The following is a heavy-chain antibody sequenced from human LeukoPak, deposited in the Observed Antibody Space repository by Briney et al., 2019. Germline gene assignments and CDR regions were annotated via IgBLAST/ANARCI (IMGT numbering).Heavy chain of an antibody. CDR2: INWNGGST. D-gene: IGHD1-26*01. CDR3: ARFVGGSLRGYFDY. CDR1: GFTFDDYR. V-gene: IGHV3-20*04. J-gene: IGHJ4*02. Sequence: AGGSLRRSGAGPGFTFDDYRMRWVGPGQGHGRVGVFGINWNGGSTGYADSVKGRFTISRDNAKNSLYLQMNSLRAEDTALYYCARFVGGSLRGYFDYWGQGTLVTVSS.